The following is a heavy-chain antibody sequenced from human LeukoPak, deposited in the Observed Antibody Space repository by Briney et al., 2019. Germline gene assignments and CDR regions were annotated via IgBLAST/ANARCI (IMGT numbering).Heavy chain of an antibody. CDR1: GGSISSSSYY. Sequence: SETLSLTCTVSGGSISSSSYYWGWIRQPPGKGLEWIGSIYYSGSTNYNPSLKSRVTISVDTSKNQFSLKLSSVTAADTAVYYCARGNSSHGAHYYYYYMDVWGKGTTVTVSS. V-gene: IGHV4-39*07. D-gene: IGHD6-13*01. J-gene: IGHJ6*03. CDR2: IYYSGST. CDR3: ARGNSSHGAHYYYYYMDV.